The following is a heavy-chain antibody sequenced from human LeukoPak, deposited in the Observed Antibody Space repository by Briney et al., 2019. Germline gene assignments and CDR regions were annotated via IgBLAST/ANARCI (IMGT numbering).Heavy chain of an antibody. CDR1: GYTFTSYG. CDR3: ARGPVAGYSSGWYRGRAFDI. J-gene: IGHJ3*02. CDR2: ISAYNGNI. V-gene: IGHV1-18*01. D-gene: IGHD6-19*01. Sequence: ASVKVSCKASGYTFTSYGISWVRQAPGQRLEWMGWISAYNGNINYAQKLQGRVTMTTDTSTSTAYMELRSLRSDDTAVYYCARGPVAGYSSGWYRGRAFDIWGQGTMVTVSS.